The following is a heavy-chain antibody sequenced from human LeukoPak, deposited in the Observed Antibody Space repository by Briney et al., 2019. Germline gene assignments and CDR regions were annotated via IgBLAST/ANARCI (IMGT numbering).Heavy chain of an antibody. CDR3: AKDLRLGELSFDY. CDR2: ILASGSPT. D-gene: IGHD3-16*02. CDR1: GFNFNSYT. Sequence: GGSLRLSCAASGFNFNSYTMNWVRQAPGKGLQWVANILASGSPTYYADSVKGRFIISRDNSKNTLYRQMNSLRAEDTAVYYCAKDLRLGELSFDYWGQGTLVTVSS. V-gene: IGHV3-23*01. J-gene: IGHJ4*02.